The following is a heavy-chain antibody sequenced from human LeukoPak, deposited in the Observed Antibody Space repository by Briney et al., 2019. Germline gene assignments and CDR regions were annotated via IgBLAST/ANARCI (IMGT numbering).Heavy chain of an antibody. V-gene: IGHV3-23*01. CDR3: AKGMYYYDSSGYYLFDY. CDR2: IYGGNT. Sequence: GRSLRLSCAASGFTFSNYAMSWVRQAPGKGLEWVSGIYGGNTYYADSVKGRFTISRDNSKNTLYLQMSSLRAEDTAVYYCAKGMYYYDSSGYYLFDYWGQGTLVTVSS. D-gene: IGHD3-22*01. CDR1: GFTFSNYA. J-gene: IGHJ4*02.